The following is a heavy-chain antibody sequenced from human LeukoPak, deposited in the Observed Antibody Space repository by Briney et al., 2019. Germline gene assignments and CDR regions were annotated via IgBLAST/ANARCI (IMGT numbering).Heavy chain of an antibody. D-gene: IGHD3-10*01. CDR2: IYTSGST. CDR3: ARDSSGFRAFDI. V-gene: IGHV4-4*07. Sequence: KPSETLSLTCSVSGGSISSYYWSWIRQPAGKGLEWIGRIYTSGSTNYNPSLKSRVTMSVDTSKDQISLNLSSVTAADTAVYYCARDSSGFRAFDIWGQGTMITVSS. CDR1: GGSISSYY. J-gene: IGHJ3*02.